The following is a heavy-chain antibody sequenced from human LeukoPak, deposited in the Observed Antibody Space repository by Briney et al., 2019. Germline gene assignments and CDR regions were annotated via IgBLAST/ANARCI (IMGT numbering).Heavy chain of an antibody. CDR3: ARLTSIVVVGPSGYYFDY. D-gene: IGHD2-15*01. CDR1: GGTFSSYA. V-gene: IGHV1-69*13. Sequence: SVKVSCKASGGTFSSYAISWVRQAPGQGLEWMGGIIPIFGTANYAQKFQGRVTITADESTSTAYMELSSLRSEDTAVYYCARLTSIVVVGPSGYYFDYWGQGTLVTVSS. J-gene: IGHJ4*02. CDR2: IIPIFGTA.